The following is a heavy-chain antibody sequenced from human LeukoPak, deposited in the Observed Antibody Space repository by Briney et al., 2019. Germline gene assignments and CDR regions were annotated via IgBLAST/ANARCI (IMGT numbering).Heavy chain of an antibody. Sequence: PGGSLRLSCAASGFTFSSYCMTWVRQAPGKGLEWVANINQDGSEKYYVDSVKGRFSISRDNSKNSLYLQMSSLRAEDTAVYYCARVWFSRSRTFDSWGQGTLVTVSS. D-gene: IGHD6-13*01. CDR3: ARVWFSRSRTFDS. V-gene: IGHV3-7*05. J-gene: IGHJ4*02. CDR1: GFTFSSYC. CDR2: INQDGSEK.